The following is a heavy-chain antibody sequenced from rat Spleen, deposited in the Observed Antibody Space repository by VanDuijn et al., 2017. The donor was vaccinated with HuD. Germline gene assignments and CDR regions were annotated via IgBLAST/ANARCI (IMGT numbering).Heavy chain of an antibody. V-gene: IGHV2-30*01. D-gene: IGHD1-1*01. CDR3: TRERDSLLLQSLDY. CDR1: GFSLTSYN. J-gene: IGHJ2*01. CDR2: IWTGGST. Sequence: QVQLKESGPDLVQPSQTLSLTCTVSGFSLTSYNVHWVRQPTGKGLEWMGVIWTGGSTDYNSALKSRLSISRDTSKNQVFLKMNSLQTDDTGTYYCTRERDSLLLQSLDYWGQGVMVTVSS.